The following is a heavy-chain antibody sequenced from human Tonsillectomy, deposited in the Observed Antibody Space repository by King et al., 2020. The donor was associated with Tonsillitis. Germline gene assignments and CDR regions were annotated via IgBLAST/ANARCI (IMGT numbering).Heavy chain of an antibody. CDR3: ARGAAAAGAFAMDV. Sequence: VQLVESGGGLVKPGGSLRLSCAAAGFPLSTYSMNWVRQAPGKGLEWVSSISSSSTYIYYTDSLKGRFTISRDNAKNSLFLQVNSLRAEDTAVYYCARGAAAAGAFAMDVWGQGTTVTVSS. CDR2: ISSSSTYI. J-gene: IGHJ6*02. CDR1: GFPLSTYS. V-gene: IGHV3-21*01. D-gene: IGHD6-13*01.